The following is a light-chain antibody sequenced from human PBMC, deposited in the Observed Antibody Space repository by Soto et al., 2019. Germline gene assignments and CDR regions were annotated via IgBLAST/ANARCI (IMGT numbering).Light chain of an antibody. CDR2: DVS. CDR3: SSYTSARTPYV. V-gene: IGLV2-14*03. Sequence: QSALTQPASVSGSPGQSITISCTGTSRDVGGYNYVSWYQHPPGKAPKLMIYDVSNRPSGVSNRFSGSKSGNTASLTISGLQPEDEADYYCSSYTSARTPYVFGTGTKLTVL. CDR1: SRDVGGYNY. J-gene: IGLJ1*01.